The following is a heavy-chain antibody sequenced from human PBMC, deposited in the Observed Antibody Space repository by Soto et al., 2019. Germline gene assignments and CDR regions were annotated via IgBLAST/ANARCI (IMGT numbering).Heavy chain of an antibody. CDR2: ISYDGSNK. V-gene: IGHV3-30-3*01. CDR1: GFTFISYA. CDR3: ARDLGYYTGYYYYGMDV. J-gene: IGHJ6*02. Sequence: PGGSLRLSCAASGFTFISYAMHWVRQAPGKGLEWVAVISYDGSNKYYADSVKGRFTISRDNSKNTLYLQMNSLRAEDTAVYYCARDLGYYTGYYYYGMDVWGQGTTVTVSS. D-gene: IGHD3-3*01.